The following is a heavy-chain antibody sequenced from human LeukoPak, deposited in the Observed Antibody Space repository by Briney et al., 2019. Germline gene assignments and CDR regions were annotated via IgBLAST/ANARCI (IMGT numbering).Heavy chain of an antibody. CDR2: IYPNSGAT. V-gene: IGHV1-2*02. J-gene: IGHJ4*02. CDR1: GYTFTGYY. Sequence: ASVKVSCKASGYTFTGYYMHWVRQAPGQGLEWMGWIYPNSGATKYAQKFQGRVTTTRDTSISTAYMELSGLISDDTAVYYCGTLLSNGPFDYWGQGSLVTVSS. CDR3: GTLLSNGPFDY.